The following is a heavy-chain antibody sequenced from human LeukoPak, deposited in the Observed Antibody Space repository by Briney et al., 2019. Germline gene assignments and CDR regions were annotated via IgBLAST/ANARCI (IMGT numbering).Heavy chain of an antibody. J-gene: IGHJ4*02. Sequence: GGSLRLSCAASGFTFSSYWMSWVRQAPGKGLEWVAHIKQDGSEKYYVDSVKGRFTISRDNAKNSLYLQMNSLRAEDTAVYYCARAGSDSSGKDDYWGQGTLVTVSS. CDR1: GFTFSSYW. CDR2: IKQDGSEK. D-gene: IGHD3-22*01. CDR3: ARAGSDSSGKDDY. V-gene: IGHV3-7*01.